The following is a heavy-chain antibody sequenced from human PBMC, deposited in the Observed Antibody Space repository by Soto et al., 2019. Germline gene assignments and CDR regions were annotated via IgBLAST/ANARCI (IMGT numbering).Heavy chain of an antibody. CDR2: VGGSGGST. D-gene: IGHD6-25*01. V-gene: IGHV3-23*01. Sequence: EGQLLESGGGSVQPGGSLRLSCAPSGFSFSNFAMNWVRQAPWKGLEWVSGVGGSGGSTYYADFVKGRFTVSRDNSKNTLYLQMNNLGAEDTAVFYFVKSTLTFLRLAYFDYWGQGTLVTVSS. CDR1: GFSFSNFA. CDR3: VKSTLTFLRLAYFDY. J-gene: IGHJ4*02.